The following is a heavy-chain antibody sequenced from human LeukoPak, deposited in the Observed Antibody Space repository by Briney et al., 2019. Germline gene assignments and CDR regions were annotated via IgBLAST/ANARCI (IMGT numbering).Heavy chain of an antibody. D-gene: IGHD3-10*01. V-gene: IGHV3-15*01. CDR1: GFTFSNAW. CDR3: TTGPYDYGSGTYYH. Sequence: SGGSLRLSCAASGFTFSNAWMSWVRQAPGKGLEWVGRIKSKTDGCTTDYAAPVKGRFTISRDDSKNTLYVQMNSLKTEDTAVYYCTTGPYDYGSGTYYHWGQGTLVTVSS. CDR2: IKSKTDGCTT. J-gene: IGHJ4*02.